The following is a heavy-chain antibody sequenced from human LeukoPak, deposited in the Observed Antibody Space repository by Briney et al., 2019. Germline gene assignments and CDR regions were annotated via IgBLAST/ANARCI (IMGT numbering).Heavy chain of an antibody. J-gene: IGHJ6*02. CDR2: IFYSGST. CDR3: ARHRGQLWGHYYYYGMDV. D-gene: IGHD5-18*01. Sequence: SETLSLTCTVSGGSISSSSCYWGWIRQPPGKGLEWIGSIFYSGSTNYNPSLKSRVTISVDTSKNQFSLKLSSVTAADTAVYYCARHRGQLWGHYYYYGMDVWGQGTTVTVSS. CDR1: GGSISSSSCY. V-gene: IGHV4-39*01.